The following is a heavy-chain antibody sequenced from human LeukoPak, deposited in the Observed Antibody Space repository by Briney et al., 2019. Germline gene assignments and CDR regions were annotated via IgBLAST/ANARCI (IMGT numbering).Heavy chain of an antibody. CDR1: GFTFSSYW. CDR2: INSDGTTT. D-gene: IGHD6-19*01. Sequence: GGSLRLSCAASGFTFSSYWMHWVRQGPGKELTWVPHINSDGTTTNYADSVKGRFTISRDNAKNTLYLQMNSLRVEDTAVYYCARFSSGWSPSGFDYWGQGTLVTVSS. J-gene: IGHJ4*02. CDR3: ARFSSGWSPSGFDY. V-gene: IGHV3-74*01.